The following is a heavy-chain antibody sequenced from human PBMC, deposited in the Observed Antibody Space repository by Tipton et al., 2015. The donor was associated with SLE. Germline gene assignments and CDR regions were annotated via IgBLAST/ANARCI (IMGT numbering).Heavy chain of an antibody. CDR3: ARGLNFFDSSALDAFDI. CDR2: INHSPST. J-gene: IGHJ3*02. D-gene: IGHD3-22*01. V-gene: IGHV4-34*01. Sequence: TLSLTCVVYGGSFRGYYWSWIRQTPGKGLEWIGEINHSPSTNYNSSLKSRVTLSVDTSKSQFSLKLSSVTAADTAVYYCARGLNFFDSSALDAFDIWGQGTVVTVSS. CDR1: GGSFRGYY.